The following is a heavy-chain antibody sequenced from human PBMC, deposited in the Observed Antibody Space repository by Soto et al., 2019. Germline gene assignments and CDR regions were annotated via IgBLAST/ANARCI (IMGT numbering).Heavy chain of an antibody. J-gene: IGHJ6*02. D-gene: IGHD6-6*01. CDR3: ARVTYSSSAAPFRYYGMDV. CDR1: GFTFRSYG. CDR2: IWYDGGNK. V-gene: IGHV3-33*01. Sequence: QVQLVESGGGVVQPGRSLRLSCAASGFTFRSYGMHWVRQAPGKGLEWVAVIWYDGGNKHYADSVKGRFTISRDNSKNTPYLQMKNLRAEDTAVYYCARVTYSSSAAPFRYYGMDVWGQGTTVTVSS.